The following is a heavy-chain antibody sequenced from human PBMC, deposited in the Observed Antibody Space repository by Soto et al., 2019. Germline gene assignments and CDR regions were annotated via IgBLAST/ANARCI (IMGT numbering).Heavy chain of an antibody. J-gene: IGHJ3*02. Sequence: GGSLRLSCAASGFTFRNYNMDWVRRAPGKGLEWVSYISVSSGTIYYADSVKGRFTISRDNAKNSLYLQMNSLRAEDTAIYYCARQTTVTTLHDAFDIWGQGTMVTVSS. D-gene: IGHD4-17*01. CDR2: ISVSSGTI. CDR3: ARQTTVTTLHDAFDI. V-gene: IGHV3-48*01. CDR1: GFTFRNYN.